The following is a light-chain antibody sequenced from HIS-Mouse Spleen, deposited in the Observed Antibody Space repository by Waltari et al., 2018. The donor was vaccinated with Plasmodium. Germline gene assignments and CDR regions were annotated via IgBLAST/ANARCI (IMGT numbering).Light chain of an antibody. Sequence: SYELTQPPSVSVSPGQTARITCSGDAFPKKYAYWYQQKSGQAPVLVIYEDKRPSGIPERFSGSSSGTMATLTISGAQVEDEADYYCYSTDSSGNHRVFGGGTKLTVL. V-gene: IGLV3-10*01. CDR2: ED. CDR3: YSTDSSGNHRV. J-gene: IGLJ3*02. CDR1: AFPKKY.